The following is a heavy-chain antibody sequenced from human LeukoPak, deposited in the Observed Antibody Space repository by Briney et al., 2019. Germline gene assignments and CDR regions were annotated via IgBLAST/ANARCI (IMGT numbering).Heavy chain of an antibody. Sequence: PGGSLRLSCAASGFTFSSYAMSWVRQAPGKGLEWVSSISSSSYIYYADSVKGRFTISRDNAKNSLYLQMNSLRAEDTAVYYCASSTTVTTLGYWGQGTLVTVSS. CDR3: ASSTTVTTLGY. CDR2: ISSSSYI. J-gene: IGHJ4*02. V-gene: IGHV3-21*01. D-gene: IGHD4-17*01. CDR1: GFTFSSYA.